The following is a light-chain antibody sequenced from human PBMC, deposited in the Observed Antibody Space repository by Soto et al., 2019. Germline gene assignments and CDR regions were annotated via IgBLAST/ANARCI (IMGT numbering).Light chain of an antibody. CDR1: QDIDNY. J-gene: IGKJ3*01. Sequence: DIQMTQSPSSLSASVGDRVTITCQASQDIDNYLNWYQQKPGKAPKLLIYEASNLETGVPSRFSGSGSGTHFTFTINSLQPEDIATYYCQQYDDLPPFTFGPGTKVEIK. CDR2: EAS. V-gene: IGKV1-33*01. CDR3: QQYDDLPPFT.